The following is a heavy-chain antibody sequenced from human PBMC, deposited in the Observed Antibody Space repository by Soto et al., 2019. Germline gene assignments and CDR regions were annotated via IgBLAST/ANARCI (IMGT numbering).Heavy chain of an antibody. Sequence: GGSLRLSCAASGFTFSSYWMSWVRQAPGKGLEWVVNIKEDGTEKYYVDSVKGRFTISRDNAKKSLYLQMSSLRAEDTAVYYCSRDSYYGNIYYGMDVWGQGTTVTVSS. CDR3: SRDSYYGNIYYGMDV. D-gene: IGHD3-10*01. CDR1: GFTFSSYW. CDR2: IKEDGTEK. V-gene: IGHV3-7*01. J-gene: IGHJ6*02.